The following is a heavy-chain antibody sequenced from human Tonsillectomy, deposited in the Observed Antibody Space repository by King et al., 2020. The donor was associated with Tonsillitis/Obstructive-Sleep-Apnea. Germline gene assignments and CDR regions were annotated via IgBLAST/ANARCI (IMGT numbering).Heavy chain of an antibody. CDR3: ARLGGITIFGVVNDMDV. CDR1: GGTFSSYA. D-gene: IGHD3-3*01. Sequence: QLVQSGAEVKKPGSSVKVSCKASGGTFSSYAISWVRQAPGQGLEWMGGIIPIFGTANYAQTFQGRVTITADESTSTAYMELSSLRSEDTAVYYCARLGGITIFGVVNDMDVWGKGTTVTVSS. V-gene: IGHV1-69*01. CDR2: IIPIFGTA. J-gene: IGHJ6*03.